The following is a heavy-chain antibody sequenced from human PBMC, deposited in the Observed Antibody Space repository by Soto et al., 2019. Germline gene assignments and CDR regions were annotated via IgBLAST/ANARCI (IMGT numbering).Heavy chain of an antibody. CDR2: SIPIFGTA. V-gene: IGHV1-69*06. CDR1: GGTFSSYA. J-gene: IGHJ6*04. D-gene: IGHD3-22*01. Sequence: GASVKISCKASGGTFSSYAISWVRQAPGQGLEWMGGSIPIFGTANYAQKFQGRVTITADKSTSTAYMELSSLRSEDTAVYYCARAGGKYYDSSGYHYGMDVWGEGTTVTVSS. CDR3: ARAGGKYYDSSGYHYGMDV.